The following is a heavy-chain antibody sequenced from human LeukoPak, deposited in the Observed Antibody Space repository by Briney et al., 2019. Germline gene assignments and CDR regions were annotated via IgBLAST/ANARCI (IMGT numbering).Heavy chain of an antibody. Sequence: GGSLRLSCAASGFTFSSYDMHWVRQGTGKGLEWVSAIGTAGDTYYPGSVKGRFTTSRENAKNSLYLQMNSLRVGDTAVYYCARAMDGWFDPWGQGTLVTVSS. CDR1: GFTFSSYD. CDR2: IGTAGDT. V-gene: IGHV3-13*04. J-gene: IGHJ5*02. D-gene: IGHD3/OR15-3a*01. CDR3: ARAMDGWFDP.